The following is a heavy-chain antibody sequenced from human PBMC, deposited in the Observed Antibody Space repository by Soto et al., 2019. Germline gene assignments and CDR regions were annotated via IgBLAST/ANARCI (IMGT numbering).Heavy chain of an antibody. Sequence: LSLTCTVSGGSISSGGYYWSWIRQHPGKGLEWIGYIYYSGSTYYNPSLKSRVTISVDTSKNQFSLKLSSVTAADTAVHYCARVLLWFGELPYGMDVWGQGTTVTVSS. CDR1: GGSISSGGYY. D-gene: IGHD3-10*01. CDR2: IYYSGST. V-gene: IGHV4-31*03. J-gene: IGHJ6*02. CDR3: ARVLLWFGELPYGMDV.